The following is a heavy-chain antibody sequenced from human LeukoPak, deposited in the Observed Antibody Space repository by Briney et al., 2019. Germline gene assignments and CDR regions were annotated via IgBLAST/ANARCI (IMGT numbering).Heavy chain of an antibody. CDR1: GGSLSSGSDY. V-gene: IGHV4-61*02. CDR2: IYASGST. CDR3: ARSGYSNFDY. D-gene: IGHD3-3*01. J-gene: IGHJ4*02. Sequence: SQTLSLTCTVSGGSLSSGSDYRSWIRQSAGKGLEWIGRIYASGSTNYNPSLKSRVTISVDTSKNQFSLKLSSVTAADTAVYYCARSGYSNFDYWGQGTLVTVSS.